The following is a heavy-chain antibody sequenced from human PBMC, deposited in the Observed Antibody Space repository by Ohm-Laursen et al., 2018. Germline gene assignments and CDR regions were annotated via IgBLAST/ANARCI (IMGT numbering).Heavy chain of an antibody. D-gene: IGHD3/OR15-3a*01. Sequence: SETLSLTCAVYGGSFSGYYWSWIRQPPGKGLEWIGEINHSGSTNYNPSLKSRVTISVDTSKNQFSLKLSSATAADTAVYYCARGGGGLWFDYWGQGTLVTVSS. V-gene: IGHV4-34*01. CDR2: INHSGST. CDR3: ARGGGGLWFDY. J-gene: IGHJ5*01. CDR1: GGSFSGYY.